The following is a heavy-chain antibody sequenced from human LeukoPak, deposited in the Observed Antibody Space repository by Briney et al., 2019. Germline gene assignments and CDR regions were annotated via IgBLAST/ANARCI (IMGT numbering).Heavy chain of an antibody. CDR2: ISSSSSYI. CDR1: GFTFSSYS. V-gene: IGHV3-21*01. Sequence: PGGSLRLSCAASGFTFSSYSMNWVRQAPGKGLEWVSSISSSSSYIYYADSVKGRFTISRDNAKNSLYLQMDSLRAEDTAVYYCAREGAYYGSGSPDYWGQGTLVTVSS. CDR3: AREGAYYGSGSPDY. D-gene: IGHD3-10*01. J-gene: IGHJ4*02.